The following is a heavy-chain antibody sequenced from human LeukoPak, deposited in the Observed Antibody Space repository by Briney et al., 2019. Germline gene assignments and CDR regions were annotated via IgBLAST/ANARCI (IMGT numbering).Heavy chain of an antibody. CDR2: ISSNGGST. D-gene: IGHD3-3*01. Sequence: GGSLRLSCAASGFTFSSYAMHWVRQAPGKGLEYVSAISSNGGSTYYANSVKGRFTISRDNSKNTLYLQMGSLRAEDMAVYYCARSVYYDFWSGYSPFDYWGQGTLVTVSS. CDR1: GFTFSSYA. V-gene: IGHV3-64*01. J-gene: IGHJ4*02. CDR3: ARSVYYDFWSGYSPFDY.